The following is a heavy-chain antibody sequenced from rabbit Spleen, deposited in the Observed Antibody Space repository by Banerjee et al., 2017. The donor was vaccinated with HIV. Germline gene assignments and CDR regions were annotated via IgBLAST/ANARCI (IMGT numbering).Heavy chain of an antibody. D-gene: IGHD1-1*01. CDR1: GFSLSSSYY. CDR2: IGTGSGST. Sequence: QEQLVESGGGLVQPEGSLTLTCTVSGFSLSSSYYMCWVRQAPGKGLEWIGCIGTGSGSTYYASWVNGRFTISKSSSTVTLQMTSLTAADTAIYFCARRDSGTSGSMPVWGQGTLVTVS. CDR3: ARRDSGTSGSMPV. V-gene: IGHV1S45*01. J-gene: IGHJ3*01.